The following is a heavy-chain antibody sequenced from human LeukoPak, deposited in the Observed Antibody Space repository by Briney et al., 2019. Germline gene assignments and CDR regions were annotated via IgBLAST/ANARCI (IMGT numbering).Heavy chain of an antibody. V-gene: IGHV3-23*01. J-gene: IGHJ4*02. D-gene: IGHD2-8*02. CDR3: ATYRQVLLPFES. Sequence: GGSLRLSCAASGFTFSTFAMIWVRQPPGKGLEWVSSIFPSGDEIHYADSVRGRFTISRDNSKSTLYLQMNRLRAEDTAMYYCATYRQVLLPFESWGQGTLVTVSS. CDR1: GFTFSTFA. CDR2: IFPSGDEI.